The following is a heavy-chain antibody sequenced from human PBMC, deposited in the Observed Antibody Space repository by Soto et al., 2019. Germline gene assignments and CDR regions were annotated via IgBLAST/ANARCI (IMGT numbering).Heavy chain of an antibody. D-gene: IGHD4-17*01. V-gene: IGHV1-18*01. CDR2: TSIYNGHT. J-gene: IGHJ4*01. CDR3: ARWDDYGASDQYHCDR. CDR1: GYTFTASG. Sequence: ASVKVSCKASGYTFTASGISWVRQAPGEGLEWMGWTSIYNGHTEYSPKFLGRVVMTTDTSADTAYLEMKSLRPDDAALYYCARWDDYGASDQYHCDRWGHTTLVTFSS.